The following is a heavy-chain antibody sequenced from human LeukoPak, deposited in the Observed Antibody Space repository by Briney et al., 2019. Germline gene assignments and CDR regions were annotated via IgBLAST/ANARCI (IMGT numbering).Heavy chain of an antibody. D-gene: IGHD3-10*01. CDR2: IYPGDCDT. CDR1: GYRFTSYW. J-gene: IGHJ4*02. CDR3: SRHVGYYGSGSEIDY. V-gene: IGHV5-51*01. Sequence: GESLKISCKGSGYRFTSYWIGWVRQMPGKGLEWMGIIYPGDCDTRYSPAFQGQVSISADKSISTAYLQWSSLKASDTAMYHCSRHVGYYGSGSEIDYWGQGTLVTVSS.